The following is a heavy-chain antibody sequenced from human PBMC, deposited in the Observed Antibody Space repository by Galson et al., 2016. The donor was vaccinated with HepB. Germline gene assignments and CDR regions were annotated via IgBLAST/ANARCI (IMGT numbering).Heavy chain of an antibody. CDR1: GGMFRSYA. J-gene: IGHJ3*02. Sequence: SVKVSCKASGGMFRSYAISWVRQAPGQGLEWIGGILPILGSANYAQKFQGRVTITADDSTSTAYMELSSLRSGDTAVYYCARDRARATGPGGNDAFNIWGQGTMVTVSS. V-gene: IGHV1-69*13. CDR3: ARDRARATGPGGNDAFNI. D-gene: IGHD1-14*01. CDR2: ILPILGSA.